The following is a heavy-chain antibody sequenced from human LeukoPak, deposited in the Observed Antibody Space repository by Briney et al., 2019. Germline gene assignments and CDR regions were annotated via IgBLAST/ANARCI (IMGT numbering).Heavy chain of an antibody. CDR3: TTRRQGGW. V-gene: IGHV3-15*01. CDR1: GFTFTEAW. CDR2: IKSKIDGGTI. Sequence: PGGSLRLSCVASGFTFTEAWMSWVRQAPGKGLEWVGRIKSKIDGGTIDYAAPVKGRFTISRDDSRNTLFLQMDSLKTEDTAMYYCTTRRQGGWWGQGTLVTVSS. J-gene: IGHJ4*02. D-gene: IGHD2-15*01.